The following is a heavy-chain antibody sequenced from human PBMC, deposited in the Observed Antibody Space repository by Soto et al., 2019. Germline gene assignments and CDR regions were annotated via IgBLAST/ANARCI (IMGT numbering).Heavy chain of an antibody. Sequence: HPGGSLRLSCAASGFTFSSYAMSWVRQAPGKGLEWVSGISGSGDNTYYIDSVKGRFTISRDNSKNTLHLQMNSLRAEDTAVYYCAKDLADFWNGSPTGSFDIWGQGTMVTVSS. D-gene: IGHD3-3*01. V-gene: IGHV3-23*01. J-gene: IGHJ3*02. CDR1: GFTFSSYA. CDR2: ISGSGDNT. CDR3: AKDLADFWNGSPTGSFDI.